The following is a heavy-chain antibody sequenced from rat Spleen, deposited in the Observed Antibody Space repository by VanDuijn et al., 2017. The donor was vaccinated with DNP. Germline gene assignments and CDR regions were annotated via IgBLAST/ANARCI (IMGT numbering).Heavy chain of an antibody. J-gene: IGHJ4*01. CDR3: AREGDYYNGYGDALDA. CDR1: GFTFNYYW. Sequence: EVQLTESGGDLVQPGGSLTLSCVASGFTFNYYWMTWVRRVPGRGREWLAPITRNSGATYYLDSVKGRFTISRDDAKDTLYLQMNSLRSEDTATYYCAREGDYYNGYGDALDAWGQGTSVTVSS. D-gene: IGHD1-12*03. CDR2: ITRNSGAT. V-gene: IGHV5-31*01.